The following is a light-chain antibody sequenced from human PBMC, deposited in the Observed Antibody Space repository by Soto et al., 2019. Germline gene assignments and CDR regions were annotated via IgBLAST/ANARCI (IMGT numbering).Light chain of an antibody. CDR3: SSHTTYSTRV. Sequence: QSALTQPASVSGSPGQSIAISCTRTSSDIGSYNYVSWYQQHPGKAPKLMIHEVSNRPSGVSDRFSGSKSGNTASLTISGLQADDEADYYCSSHTTYSTRVFGTGTKVTVL. CDR2: EVS. CDR1: SSDIGSYNY. J-gene: IGLJ1*01. V-gene: IGLV2-14*01.